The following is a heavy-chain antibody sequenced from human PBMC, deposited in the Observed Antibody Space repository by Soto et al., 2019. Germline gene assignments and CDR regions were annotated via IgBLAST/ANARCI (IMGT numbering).Heavy chain of an antibody. CDR1: GYTFTSYY. CDR3: AKVYDSSGYYYGTPYYHYGMDV. J-gene: IGHJ6*02. V-gene: IGHV1-46*01. Sequence: QVQLVQSGAEVRKPGASVKVSCKASGYTFTSYYMHWVRQAPGQGLEWMGIINPSGGSTSYAQKFQGRVAMTRDTSTTTVYMELSSLRSEDTAIYYCAKVYDSSGYYYGTPYYHYGMDVWGQGTTVTVSS. D-gene: IGHD3-22*01. CDR2: INPSGGST.